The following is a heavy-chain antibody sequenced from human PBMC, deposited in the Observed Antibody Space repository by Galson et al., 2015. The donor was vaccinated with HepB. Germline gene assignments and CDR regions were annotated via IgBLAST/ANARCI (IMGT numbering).Heavy chain of an antibody. CDR2: IYYSGST. Sequence: LSLTCTVSGGSISIGGYYWSWIRQHPGKGLEWIGYIYYSGSTYYNPSLKSRITISVDTSKNQFSLNLNSVTAADTAVYYCARVDGGYCGSSSCAAAFDYWGQGTLVTVSS. CDR1: GGSISIGGYY. CDR3: ARVDGGYCGSSSCAAAFDY. J-gene: IGHJ4*02. V-gene: IGHV4-31*03. D-gene: IGHD2-2*01.